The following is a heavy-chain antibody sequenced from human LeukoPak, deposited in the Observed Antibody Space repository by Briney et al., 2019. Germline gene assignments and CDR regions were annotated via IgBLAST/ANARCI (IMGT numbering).Heavy chain of an antibody. Sequence: SGGSLRLSCTASGFTFSSYSMNWVRQAPGKGLEWVSSISSSSSYIYYADSVKGRFIISRDNAKNSLYLQINSLRAEDTAVYYXXXXTLGGSYRTLDYWGQGTLVTVSS. CDR3: XXXTLGGSYRTLDY. V-gene: IGHV3-21*01. D-gene: IGHD1-26*01. CDR1: GFTFSSYS. J-gene: IGHJ4*02. CDR2: ISSSSSYI.